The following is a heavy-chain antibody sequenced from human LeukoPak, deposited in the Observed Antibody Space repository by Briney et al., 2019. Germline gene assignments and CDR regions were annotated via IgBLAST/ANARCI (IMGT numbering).Heavy chain of an antibody. D-gene: IGHD3-10*01. J-gene: IGHJ4*02. Sequence: PGGSLRLSCAASGFTFSNAWMSRVRQAPGKGLEWVGRIKSKTDGGTTDYAAPVKGRFTISRDDSKNTLYLQMNSLKTEDTAVYYCTTAHGDYYGWGSYYPVDYWGQGTLVTVSS. CDR1: GFTFSNAW. CDR3: TTAHGDYYGWGSYYPVDY. CDR2: IKSKTDGGTT. V-gene: IGHV3-15*01.